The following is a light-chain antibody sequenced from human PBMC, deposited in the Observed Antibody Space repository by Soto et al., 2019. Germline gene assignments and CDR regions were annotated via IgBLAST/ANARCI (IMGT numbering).Light chain of an antibody. Sequence: DIQMTQSPSTLSASVGDVVTITFRASQRISTWLAWYQQKPGKAPKLLISDASSLETGVPSRFSGSGSGTEFTLTINSLQADDFATYFCQQYDDYPLTFGGGTKVDIK. CDR1: QRISTW. CDR2: DAS. J-gene: IGKJ4*01. V-gene: IGKV1-5*01. CDR3: QQYDDYPLT.